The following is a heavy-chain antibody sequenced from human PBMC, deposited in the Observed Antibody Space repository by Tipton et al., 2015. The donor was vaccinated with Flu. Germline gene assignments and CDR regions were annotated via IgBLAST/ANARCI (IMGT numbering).Heavy chain of an antibody. V-gene: IGHV4-38-2*02. CDR1: GYSISSGYY. Sequence: TLSLTCAVSGYSISSGYYSGWIRQPPGKGLEWIGSISHTGTTNYNPSLRSRVTISVDTSKNQFSLRLTSVTAADTAVYYCARDHPPSITVLGEITDYFGMDVWGQGTTVTVSS. D-gene: IGHD3-3*01. J-gene: IGHJ6*02. CDR3: ARDHPPSITVLGEITDYFGMDV. CDR2: ISHTGTT.